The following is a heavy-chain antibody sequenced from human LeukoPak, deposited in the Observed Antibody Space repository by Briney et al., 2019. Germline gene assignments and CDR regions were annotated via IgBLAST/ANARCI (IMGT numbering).Heavy chain of an antibody. CDR3: TTAIRRYCSGGSCYSD. J-gene: IGHJ4*02. CDR1: GFTFSNAW. Sequence: GGSLRLSCAASGFTFSNAWMSWVRQAPGKGLEWVGRIKSKTDGGTTDYAAPVKGRFTISRDDSKNTLHLQMNSLKTEDTAVYYCTTAIRRYCSGGSCYSDWGQGTLVTVSS. D-gene: IGHD2-15*01. CDR2: IKSKTDGGTT. V-gene: IGHV3-15*01.